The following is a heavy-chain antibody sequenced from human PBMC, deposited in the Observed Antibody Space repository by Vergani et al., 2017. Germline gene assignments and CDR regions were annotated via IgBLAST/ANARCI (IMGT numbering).Heavy chain of an antibody. CDR2: IYTSGSN. D-gene: IGHD3-22*01. Sequence: QVQLQESGPGLVKPSQTLSLTCTVSGGSISSGSYYWSRIRQPAGKGLEWIGVIYTSGSNNYNPSLKSGVTISVDTSKNQFSLKLSSVTAADTAVYYCARGGDYYDSSSNWYFDLWGRGTLVTVSS. CDR1: GGSISSGSYY. CDR3: ARGGDYYDSSSNWYFDL. J-gene: IGHJ2*01. V-gene: IGHV4-61*02.